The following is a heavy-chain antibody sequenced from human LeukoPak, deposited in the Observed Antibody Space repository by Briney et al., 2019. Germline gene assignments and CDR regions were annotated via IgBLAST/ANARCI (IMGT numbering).Heavy chain of an antibody. Sequence: ASVKVSCKASGGTFSSYAISWVRQAPGQGLEWMGGIIPIFGTANYAQKFQGRVTITTDESTSTAYMELSSLRSEDTAVYYCELGMNYDILTARRGYFDYWGQGTLVTVSS. CDR3: ELGMNYDILTARRGYFDY. CDR1: GGTFSSYA. D-gene: IGHD3-9*01. V-gene: IGHV1-69*05. J-gene: IGHJ4*02. CDR2: IIPIFGTA.